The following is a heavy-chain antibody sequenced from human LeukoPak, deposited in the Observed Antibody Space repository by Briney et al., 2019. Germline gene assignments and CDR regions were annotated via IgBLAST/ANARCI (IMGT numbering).Heavy chain of an antibody. J-gene: IGHJ6*02. D-gene: IGHD3-22*01. CDR3: ARGDSESYYDSSGYYNYYYYGMDV. CDR2: IKHSGST. CDR1: GGSFSGYY. V-gene: IGHV4-34*01. Sequence: SETLSLTCAVYGGSFSGYYWGWIRQPPGKGLEWIGEIKHSGSTNYNPSLKSRVTISVDTSKNQFSLKLSSVTAADTAVYYCARGDSESYYDSSGYYNYYYYGMDVWGQGTTVTVSS.